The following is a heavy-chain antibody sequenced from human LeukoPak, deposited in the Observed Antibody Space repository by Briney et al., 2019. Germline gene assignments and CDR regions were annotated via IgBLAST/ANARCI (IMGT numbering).Heavy chain of an antibody. CDR2: ISSSSSYI. V-gene: IGHV3-21*01. CDR3: ARDLRYYDILTGYSENDAFDI. D-gene: IGHD3-9*01. CDR1: GFTFSSYS. J-gene: IGHJ3*02. Sequence: PGGSLRLSCAASGFTFSSYSMNWVRQAPGKGLEWVSSISSSSSYIYYADSVKGRFTISRDNAKNSLYLQMNSLRAEDTAVYYCARDLRYYDILTGYSENDAFDIWGQGTMVTVSS.